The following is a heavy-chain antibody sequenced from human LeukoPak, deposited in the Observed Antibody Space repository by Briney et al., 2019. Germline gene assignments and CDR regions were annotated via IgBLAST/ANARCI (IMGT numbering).Heavy chain of an antibody. D-gene: IGHD3-22*01. J-gene: IGHJ5*02. CDR2: IYSGGST. Sequence: PGGSLRLSCAASGLTVSSNSMSWVRQAPGKGLEWVSFIYSGGSTYYADSVKGRFTISRDNSKNTLYLQMNSLRAEDTAVYYCARGYDSSGYYFDWFDPWGQGTLVTVSS. CDR3: ARGYDSSGYYFDWFDP. V-gene: IGHV3-53*01. CDR1: GLTVSSNS.